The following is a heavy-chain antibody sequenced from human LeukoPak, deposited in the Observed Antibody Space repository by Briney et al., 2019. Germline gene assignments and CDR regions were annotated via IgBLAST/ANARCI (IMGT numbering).Heavy chain of an antibody. D-gene: IGHD6-19*01. V-gene: IGHV4-38-2*02. CDR1: GYSISSAYY. CDR2: IYHSGST. Sequence: PSETLSLTCTVSGYSISSAYYWGWIRQPPGKGLEWIGSIYHSGSTYYNPSLKSRVTISVDTSKNQLSLKVNSVTAADTAVYYCARDGIAVAATVLDYWGQGSLVTVSS. CDR3: ARDGIAVAATVLDY. J-gene: IGHJ4*02.